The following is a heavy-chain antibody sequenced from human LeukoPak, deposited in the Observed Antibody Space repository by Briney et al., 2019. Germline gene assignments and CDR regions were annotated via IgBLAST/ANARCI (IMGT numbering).Heavy chain of an antibody. CDR1: GFTFSSYE. CDR3: ARDLTGSYRYYYYMDV. CDR2: ISSSGSAI. J-gene: IGHJ6*03. D-gene: IGHD3-16*02. V-gene: IGHV3-48*03. Sequence: GGSLRLSCAASGFTFSSYEMNWVRQAPGKGLEWVSYISSSGSAIYYADSVKGRFTISRDNAKNSLYLQMNSLRAEDTAVYYCARDLTGSYRYYYYMDVWGKGTTVTISS.